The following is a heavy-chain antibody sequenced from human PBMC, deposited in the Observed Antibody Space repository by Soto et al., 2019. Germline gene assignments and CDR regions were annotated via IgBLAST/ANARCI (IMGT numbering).Heavy chain of an antibody. J-gene: IGHJ4*02. CDR3: ARHSPSYTNTGDY. CDR2: IFHSGST. V-gene: IGHV4-4*02. D-gene: IGHD2-8*01. Sequence: QVQLQESGPGLVKPSGTLSLTCAVSGGSISSNNWWNWVRQPPGKGLEWIGEIFHSGSTNYSPSLKSRVTISVDKSKNQFSLKLGSVNAADTAVYYCARHSPSYTNTGDYWGQGTLVTVSS. CDR1: GGSISSNNW.